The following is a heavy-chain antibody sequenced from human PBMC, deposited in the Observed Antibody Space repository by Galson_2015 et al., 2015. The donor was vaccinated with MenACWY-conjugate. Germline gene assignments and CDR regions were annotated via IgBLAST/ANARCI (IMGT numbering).Heavy chain of an antibody. D-gene: IGHD3-22*01. CDR3: AKGANYYDSSGKRYDAFDI. J-gene: IGHJ3*02. CDR1: GFTFSSYW. CDR2: INTDGTTT. V-gene: IGHV3-74*01. Sequence: SLRLSCAASGFTFSSYWLHWVRQAPGKGLVWVSRINTDGTTTNHADFVEGRFTISRDNGKNTAFLQMNSLRAEDTAVYYCAKGANYYDSSGKRYDAFDIWGQGTMVTVSS.